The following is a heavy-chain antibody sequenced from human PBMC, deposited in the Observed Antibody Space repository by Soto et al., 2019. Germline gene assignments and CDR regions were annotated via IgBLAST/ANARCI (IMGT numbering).Heavy chain of an antibody. CDR1: GGTFSSYA. J-gene: IGHJ4*02. D-gene: IGHD6-19*01. Sequence: VKVSCKASGGTFSSYAISWVRQAPGQGLEWMGGIIPIFGTANYAQKFQGRVTITADKSTSTAYMELSSLRSEDTAVYYCARSPFPRYQVRRYSSGWYCYYFDYWGQGTLVTVSS. V-gene: IGHV1-69*13. CDR2: IIPIFGTA. CDR3: ARSPFPRYQVRRYSSGWYCYYFDY.